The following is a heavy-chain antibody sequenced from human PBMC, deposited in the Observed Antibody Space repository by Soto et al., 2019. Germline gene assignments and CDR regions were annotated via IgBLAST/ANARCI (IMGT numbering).Heavy chain of an antibody. CDR2: ISGSGGST. D-gene: IGHD2-2*01. V-gene: IGHV3-23*01. Sequence: VQLLESGGGLVQPGGSLRLSCAASGFTFSSYAMSWVRQAPGKGLEWVSAISGSGGSTYYADSVKGRFTISRDNSKNTLYLQMNSLRAEDTAVYYCAKSPTEPYCSSTSCPLDYWGQGTLVTVSS. CDR3: AKSPTEPYCSSTSCPLDY. J-gene: IGHJ4*02. CDR1: GFTFSSYA.